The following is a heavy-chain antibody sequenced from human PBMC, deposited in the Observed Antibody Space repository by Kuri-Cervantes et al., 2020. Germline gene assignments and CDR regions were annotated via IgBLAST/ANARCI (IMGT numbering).Heavy chain of an antibody. CDR3: ARKRVLRYFGVGDWYFDL. J-gene: IGHJ2*01. V-gene: IGHV4-59*02. D-gene: IGHD3-9*01. CDR2: IYYSGSA. Sequence: SETLSLTCSVSGGSVTSDYWSWIRQPPGKGLEWIGYIYYSGSASYNPSLKSRVSISTDTSRNQFSLKLSSVNAADAAVYYCARKRVLRYFGVGDWYFDLWGRGTLVTVSS. CDR1: GGSVTSDY.